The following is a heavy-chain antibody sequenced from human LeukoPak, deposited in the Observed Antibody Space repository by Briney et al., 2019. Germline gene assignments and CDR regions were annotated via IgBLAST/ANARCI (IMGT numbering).Heavy chain of an antibody. CDR2: IYYSGST. D-gene: IGHD3-22*01. J-gene: IGHJ4*02. Sequence: SETLSLTCTVSGGSISSYYWSWIRQPPGKGLEWVGYIYYSGSTNYNPSLKSRVTISVDTSKNQFSLKLSSVTAADTAVYYCATLYDSRASWGQGTLVTVSS. CDR1: GGSISSYY. CDR3: ATLYDSRAS. V-gene: IGHV4-59*08.